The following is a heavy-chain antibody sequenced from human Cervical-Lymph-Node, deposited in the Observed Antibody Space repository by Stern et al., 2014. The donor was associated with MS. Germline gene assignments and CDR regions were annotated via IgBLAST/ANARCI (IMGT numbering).Heavy chain of an antibody. CDR1: GYTFTTYF. CDR3: AKTIRWFDP. CDR2: INPKSGDT. D-gene: IGHD3-9*01. J-gene: IGHJ5*02. V-gene: IGHV1-2*06. Sequence: QDQLVQSGAEVKKPGASVKVSCKASGYTFTTYFIHWVRQAPGQGLEWMGRINPKSGDTNYAQKFQGRVTMTRDTSINTAYMELTRLKSDDTAVYYCAKTIRWFDPWGQGTLVTVSS.